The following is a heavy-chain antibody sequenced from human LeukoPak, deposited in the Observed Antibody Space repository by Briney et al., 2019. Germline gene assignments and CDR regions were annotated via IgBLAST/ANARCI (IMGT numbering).Heavy chain of an antibody. D-gene: IGHD6-19*01. CDR3: ARVRGDSSGWYGGVIDY. CDR2: INPNSGGT. V-gene: IGHV1-2*02. J-gene: IGHJ4*02. Sequence: ASVKVSCKTSGYTFTGYHMHWVRQAPGQGLEWMGWINPNSGGTNYAQKFQGRVTMTRDTSITTAYMELSRLRPDDTAVYYCARVRGDSSGWYGGVIDYWGQGTLVTVSS. CDR1: GYTFTGYH.